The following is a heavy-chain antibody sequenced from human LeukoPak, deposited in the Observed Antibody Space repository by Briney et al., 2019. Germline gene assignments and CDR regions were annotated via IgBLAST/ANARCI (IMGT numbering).Heavy chain of an antibody. J-gene: IGHJ5*02. CDR2: INPSGGST. CDR1: GYTFTSYY. Sequence: ASVKVSCKASGYTFTSYYMHWVRQAPGQGLEWMGIINPSGGSTSYAQKLQGRVTMTTDTSTSTAYMELRSLTSDDTAVYYCARGGSDCSGGNCPYSWFDPWGQGTLVTVSS. V-gene: IGHV1-46*01. CDR3: ARGGSDCSGGNCPYSWFDP. D-gene: IGHD2-15*01.